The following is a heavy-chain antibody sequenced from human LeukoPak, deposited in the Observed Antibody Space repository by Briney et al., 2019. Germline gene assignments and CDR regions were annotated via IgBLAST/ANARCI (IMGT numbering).Heavy chain of an antibody. D-gene: IGHD3-22*01. CDR1: GYTFSDYY. CDR2: INPNSGGT. V-gene: IGHV1-2*06. CDR3: ANPRYDSSGYYYVD. J-gene: IGHJ4*02. Sequence: ASVKVSCKASGYTFSDYYIHWVRQAAGQGLEWMGRINPNSGGTSFAQKFQGRVTMTRDTSVSTAYMELSRLRSDDTAVYYCANPRYDSSGYYYVDWGQGTLVTVSS.